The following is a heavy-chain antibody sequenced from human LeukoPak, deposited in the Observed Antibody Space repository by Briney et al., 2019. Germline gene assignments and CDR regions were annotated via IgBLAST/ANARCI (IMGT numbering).Heavy chain of an antibody. V-gene: IGHV3-23*01. CDR2: MGVSGDNV. Sequence: GGSLRLSCAASGFTFSAYGVTWVRQAPGKGLEWVSSMGVSGDNVHYADSVKCRFAISRDNSKNTLYLRMNSLRAEDAAVYYCAKDPNGDYVGAFDTWGQGTMVIVSS. CDR3: AKDPNGDYVGAFDT. J-gene: IGHJ3*02. CDR1: GFTFSAYG. D-gene: IGHD4-17*01.